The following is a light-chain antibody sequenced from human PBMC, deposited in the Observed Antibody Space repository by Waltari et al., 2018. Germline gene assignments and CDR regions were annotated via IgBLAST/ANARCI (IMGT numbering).Light chain of an antibody. J-gene: IGKJ1*01. CDR1: QGIRND. CDR3: LHDYNYPLT. V-gene: IGKV1-6*01. CDR2: AVS. Sequence: AIQMTQSPSSLSASVGDRVTITCRASQGIRNDLGWYQQKTGKAPKLLIYAVSNLQSGVPSRFSGSGSGTDFTLTISSLQPEDFATYYCLHDYNYPLTFGQGTKVEIK.